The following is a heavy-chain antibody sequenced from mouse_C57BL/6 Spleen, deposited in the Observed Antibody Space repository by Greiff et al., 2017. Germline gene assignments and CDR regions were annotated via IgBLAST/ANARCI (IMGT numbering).Heavy chain of an antibody. CDR1: GYTFTDYY. V-gene: IGHV1-26*01. Sequence: VQLQQSGPELVKPGASVKISCKASGYTFTDYYMNWVKQSHGKSLEWIGDINPNNGGTSYNQKFKGKATLTVDKSSSTAYMELRSLTSEDSAVYYCAKRSPILFDYWGQGTTLTVSS. J-gene: IGHJ2*01. CDR2: INPNNGGT. CDR3: AKRSPILFDY.